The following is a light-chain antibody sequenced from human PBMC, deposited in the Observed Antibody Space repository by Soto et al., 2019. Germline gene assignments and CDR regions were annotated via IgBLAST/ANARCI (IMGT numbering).Light chain of an antibody. Sequence: EVGFTQSPSTLSLSPGERATLSCWASQSVNRYLVWYQQKPGQAPRLLMYDASNRATGIPARFSGSGSGTDFTLTISSLEPEDFAVYYCQQRSNWQVTSGQGTRLEI. J-gene: IGKJ5*01. CDR3: QQRSNWQVT. V-gene: IGKV3-11*01. CDR1: QSVNRY. CDR2: DAS.